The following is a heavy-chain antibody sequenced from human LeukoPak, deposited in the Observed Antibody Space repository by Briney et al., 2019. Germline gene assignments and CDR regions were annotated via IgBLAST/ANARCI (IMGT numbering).Heavy chain of an antibody. CDR2: FDPEDGET. V-gene: IGHV1-24*01. Sequence: ASVKVSCKVSGYTLAELSIHWVRQAPGKGLEWMGGFDPEDGETIYAQKFQDRVTMTEDTSTDTAYMDLSSLRSEDTAVYYCATERIAARRYWYFDLWGRGTLVTVFS. CDR3: ATERIAARRYWYFDL. CDR1: GYTLAELS. D-gene: IGHD6-6*01. J-gene: IGHJ2*01.